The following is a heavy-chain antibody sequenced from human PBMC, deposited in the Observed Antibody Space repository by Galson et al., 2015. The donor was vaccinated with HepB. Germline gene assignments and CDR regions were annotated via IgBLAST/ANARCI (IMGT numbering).Heavy chain of an antibody. V-gene: IGHV3-11*01. D-gene: IGHD2-15*01. J-gene: IGHJ4*02. CDR1: GFTFSDYY. CDR2: ISHSGTTV. CDR3: ARGLGGY. Sequence: SLRLSCAASGFTFSDYYMSWMRQAPGKGLEWLSYISHSGTTVYHADSLKGRFSISRDNAKNSLYRQMNSLRAEDTAVYYCARGLGGYWGQGTLVTVSS.